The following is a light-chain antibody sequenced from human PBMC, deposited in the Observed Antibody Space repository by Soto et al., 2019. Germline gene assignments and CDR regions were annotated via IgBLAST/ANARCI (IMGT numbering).Light chain of an antibody. CDR2: DTF. Sequence: EIVLTQSPASVSLSPGGRATRSCRARRTVNSQLAWYQQKPGQAPRLLIYDTFNRAAGIPARFSGSETGTDFTLTINNLEPDDSAVYYCQQRWDWPLTFGGGTKVDIK. J-gene: IGKJ4*01. CDR3: QQRWDWPLT. V-gene: IGKV3-11*01. CDR1: RTVNSQ.